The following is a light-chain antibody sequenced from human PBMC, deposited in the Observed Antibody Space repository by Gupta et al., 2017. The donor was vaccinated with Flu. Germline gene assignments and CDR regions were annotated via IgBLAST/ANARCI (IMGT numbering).Light chain of an antibody. J-gene: IGLJ3*02. CDR2: SSD. CDR3: AAWDDSLNAWL. Sequence: QTVLTQSPSASGTPGQRVTISCSGSSSNIGSHTVSLYRQLPGTAPKLLIYSSDKRPSGVPDRFSGSKSGTSASLAISGLQSEDEADYYCAAWDDSLNAWLFGGGTKMTV. CDR1: SSNIGSHT. V-gene: IGLV1-44*01.